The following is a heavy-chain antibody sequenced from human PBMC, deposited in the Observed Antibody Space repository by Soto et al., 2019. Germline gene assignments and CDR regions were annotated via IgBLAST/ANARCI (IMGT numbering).Heavy chain of an antibody. CDR3: ARDRIVVVPAAIDY. D-gene: IGHD2-2*01. J-gene: IGHJ4*02. V-gene: IGHV3-21*01. Sequence: EVQLVESGGGLVKPGGSLRLSCAASGFTFSSYSMNWVRQAPGKGLEWVSSISSSSSYIYYADSVKGRFTISRDNAKNSLYLKMNSLRAEDTAVYYCARDRIVVVPAAIDYWGQGTLVTVSS. CDR2: ISSSSSYI. CDR1: GFTFSSYS.